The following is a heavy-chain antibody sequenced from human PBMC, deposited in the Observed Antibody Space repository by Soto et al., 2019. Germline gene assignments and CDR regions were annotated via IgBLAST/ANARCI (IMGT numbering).Heavy chain of an antibody. J-gene: IGHJ5*02. CDR3: ARDPYDFWSGYLGHYWFDP. CDR2: ISSSSSYI. V-gene: IGHV3-21*01. CDR1: GFTFSSYS. Sequence: GGSLRLSCAASGFTFSSYSMNWVRQAPGKGLEWVSSISSSSSYIYYADSVKGRFTISRDNAKNSLYLQMNSLRAEDTAVYYCARDPYDFWSGYLGHYWFDPWGQGTLGTVSS. D-gene: IGHD3-3*01.